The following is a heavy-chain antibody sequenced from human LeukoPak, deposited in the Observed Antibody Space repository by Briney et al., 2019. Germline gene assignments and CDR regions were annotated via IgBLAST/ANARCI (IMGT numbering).Heavy chain of an antibody. CDR3: ARDSDSTGRRGRLDY. CDR1: GFTFSSYE. Sequence: GGSLRLSCAASGFTFSSYEMNWVRQAPGKGLEWVSYISSSGSTIYYADSVKGRFTISRDNAKNSLILQMNSLRAEDTALYYCARDSDSTGRRGRLDYWGQGTLVTVSS. J-gene: IGHJ4*02. D-gene: IGHD3-22*01. CDR2: ISSSGSTI. V-gene: IGHV3-48*03.